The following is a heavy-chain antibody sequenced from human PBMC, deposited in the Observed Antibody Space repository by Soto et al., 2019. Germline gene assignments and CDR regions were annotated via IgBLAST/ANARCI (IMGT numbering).Heavy chain of an antibody. V-gene: IGHV3-20*01. CDR2: INWNGGST. CDR1: GFTFDDYG. Sequence: GGSLRLSCAASGFTFDDYGMSWVRQAPGKGLEWVSGINWNGGSTGYADSVKGRFTITRDNAKNSLFLQMNSLRAEDSTLYHCASVGGYSGYANDYWGQGTLVTVSS. J-gene: IGHJ4*02. CDR3: ASVGGYSGYANDY. D-gene: IGHD5-12*01.